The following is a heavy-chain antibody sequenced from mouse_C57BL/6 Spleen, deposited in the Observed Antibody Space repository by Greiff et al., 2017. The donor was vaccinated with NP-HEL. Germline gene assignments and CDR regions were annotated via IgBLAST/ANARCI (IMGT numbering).Heavy chain of an antibody. CDR3: AKGADGSSYDAMDY. CDR1: GFSLTSYG. J-gene: IGHJ4*01. D-gene: IGHD1-1*01. V-gene: IGHV2-3*01. CDR2: IWGDGST. Sequence: VKVVESGPGLVAPSQSLSITCTVSGFSLTSYGVSWVRQPPGKGLEWLGVIWGDGSTNYHSALISRLSISKDNSKSQVFLKLNSLQTDDTATYYCAKGADGSSYDAMDYWGQGTSVTVSS.